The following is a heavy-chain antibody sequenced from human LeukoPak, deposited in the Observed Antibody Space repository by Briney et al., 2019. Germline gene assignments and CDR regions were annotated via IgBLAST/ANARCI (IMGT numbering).Heavy chain of an antibody. Sequence: PGGSLRLSCAASGFTFSDYYMSWIRQAPGKGLEWVSYISSSGSTIYYADSVKGRFTISRDNSKNTLYLQMNSLRAEDTAVYYCAKRTAVAGGYFDYWGQGTLVTVSS. CDR3: AKRTAVAGGYFDY. J-gene: IGHJ4*02. CDR1: GFTFSDYY. V-gene: IGHV3-11*01. D-gene: IGHD6-19*01. CDR2: ISSSGSTI.